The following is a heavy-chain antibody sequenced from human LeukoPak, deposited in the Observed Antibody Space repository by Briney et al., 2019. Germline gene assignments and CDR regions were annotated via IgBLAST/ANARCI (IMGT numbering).Heavy chain of an antibody. CDR2: ISGSGGST. J-gene: IGHJ4*02. Sequence: GGSLRLSCAASGFIFSNYAMSWVRQAPGKGLEWVSAISGSGGSTYYADSVKGRFTISRDNSKNTLFLQMNSLGVDDTAIYYCAKDFYNFWSGYYEGYFDYWGQGALVTVSS. CDR3: AKDFYNFWSGYYEGYFDY. V-gene: IGHV3-23*01. D-gene: IGHD3-3*01. CDR1: GFIFSNYA.